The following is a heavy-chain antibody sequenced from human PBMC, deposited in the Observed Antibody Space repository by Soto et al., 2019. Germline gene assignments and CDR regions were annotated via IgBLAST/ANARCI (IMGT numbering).Heavy chain of an antibody. V-gene: IGHV3-7*01. D-gene: IGHD2-8*01. CDR1: GFSLINYW. J-gene: IGHJ6*04. Sequence: EVQLVESGGGLVQPGGSLRLSCAASGFSLINYWMSWVRQAPGKGLEWVANLKQDGSEKYYVDSVKGRFTISRDNAKNSLYLQMNSLRAEDTAVYFCARSNNVPSKYLDVWGKGTTVTVSS. CDR3: ARSNNVPSKYLDV. CDR2: LKQDGSEK.